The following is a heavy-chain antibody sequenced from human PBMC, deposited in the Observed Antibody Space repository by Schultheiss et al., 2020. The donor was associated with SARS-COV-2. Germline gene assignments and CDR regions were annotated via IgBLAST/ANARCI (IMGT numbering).Heavy chain of an antibody. CDR3: ARRYSSSSGRYY. Sequence: GGSLRLSCKGSGYSFTSYWIGWVRQMPGKGLEWMGIIYPGDSDTRYSPSFQGQVTISADISISTAYLQWSSLKASDTAMYYCARRYSSSSGRYYWGQGTLVTVSS. D-gene: IGHD6-6*01. CDR1: GYSFTSYW. J-gene: IGHJ4*02. V-gene: IGHV5-51*01. CDR2: IYPGDSDT.